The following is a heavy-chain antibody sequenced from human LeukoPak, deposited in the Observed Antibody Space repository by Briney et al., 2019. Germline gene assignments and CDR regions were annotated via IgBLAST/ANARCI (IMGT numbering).Heavy chain of an antibody. CDR3: AKDLGPYGDFVFDY. Sequence: ARSLRLSCAASGFTFSSYGMHWVRQAPGKGLEWVAVIWYGGSNKYYADSVKGRFTISRDNSKNTLYLQMNSLRAEDTAVYYCAKDLGPYGDFVFDYWGQGTLVTVSS. J-gene: IGHJ4*02. CDR2: IWYGGSNK. CDR1: GFTFSSYG. D-gene: IGHD4-17*01. V-gene: IGHV3-33*06.